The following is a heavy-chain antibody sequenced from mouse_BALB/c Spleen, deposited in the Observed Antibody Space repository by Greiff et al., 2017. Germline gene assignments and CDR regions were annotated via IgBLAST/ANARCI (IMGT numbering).Heavy chain of an antibody. CDR3: TPYYYVMDY. D-gene: IGHD2-10*01. V-gene: IGHV1S22*01. Sequence: LQQPGSELVRPGASVKLSCKASGYRFTSYWMHWVKQRPGQGLEWIGNIYPGRGNTNYDEKFKSKATLTVDTSSSTAYMQLSSLTSEDSAVYYCTPYYYVMDYWGQGTSVTVSS. J-gene: IGHJ4*01. CDR2: IYPGRGNT. CDR1: GYRFTSYW.